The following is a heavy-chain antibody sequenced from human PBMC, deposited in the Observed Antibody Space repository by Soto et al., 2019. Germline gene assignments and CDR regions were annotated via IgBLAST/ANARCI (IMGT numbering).Heavy chain of an antibody. Sequence: SETLSLTCAVSGVSLTSGNWWTWLRQSPQRGLEYIGEIFHDGTDNYYPSFERRVAMSVDTSRNQFSLNLTSVTAADTAVYFCPSPGDDTPLNNQYFDFWGPGTLVTVSS. J-gene: IGHJ4*01. CDR2: IFHDGTD. V-gene: IGHV4-4*02. CDR1: GVSLTSGNW. D-gene: IGHD2-15*01. CDR3: PSPGDDTPLNNQYFDF.